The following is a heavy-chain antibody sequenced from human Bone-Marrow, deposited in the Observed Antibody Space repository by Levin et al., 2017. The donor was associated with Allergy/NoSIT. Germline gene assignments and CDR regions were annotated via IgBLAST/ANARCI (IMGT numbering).Heavy chain of an antibody. CDR1: GFTFNTYD. CDR3: AREAPDCTPTSCYPHYFDY. D-gene: IGHD2-2*01. V-gene: IGHV3-23*01. J-gene: IGHJ4*02. CDR2: IGGSGTP. Sequence: GESLKISCTASGFTFNTYDMSWVRQAPGKGLEWVSTIGGSGTPYYADSVRGRFTISRDNSKRMLFLQMNTLRVDDTAVYYCAREAPDCTPTSCYPHYFDYWGQGSLVAVSS.